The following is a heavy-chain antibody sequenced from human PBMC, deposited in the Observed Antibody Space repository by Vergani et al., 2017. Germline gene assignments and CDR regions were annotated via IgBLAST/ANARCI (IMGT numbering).Heavy chain of an antibody. CDR1: GFTFSSYA. Sequence: QVQLVESGGGVVQPGRSLRLSCAASGFTFSSYAMHWVRQAPGKVLEWVAVIYSGGSSTYYADSVKGRFTISRDNSKNTLYLQMNSLRAEDTAVYYCAKVMSSGSYIRAFDIWGQGTMVTVSS. V-gene: IGHV3-NL1*01. CDR2: IYSGGSST. D-gene: IGHD3-10*01. J-gene: IGHJ3*02. CDR3: AKVMSSGSYIRAFDI.